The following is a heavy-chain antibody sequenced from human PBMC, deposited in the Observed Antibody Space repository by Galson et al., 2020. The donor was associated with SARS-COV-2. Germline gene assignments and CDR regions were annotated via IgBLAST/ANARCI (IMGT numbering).Heavy chain of an antibody. V-gene: IGHV3-66*02. CDR2: IYSGGST. Sequence: GGSLRLSCAASGFTVSSNYMSWVRQAPGKGLEWVSVIYSGGSTYYADSVKGRFTISRDNSKNTLYLQMNSLRAEDTAVYYCARVRILLGASAGDAFDIWGQGTMVTVSS. CDR1: GFTVSSNY. CDR3: ARVRILLGASAGDAFDI. J-gene: IGHJ3*02. D-gene: IGHD1-26*01.